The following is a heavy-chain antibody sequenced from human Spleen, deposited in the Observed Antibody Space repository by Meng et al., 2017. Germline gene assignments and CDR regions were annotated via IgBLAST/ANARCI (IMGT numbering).Heavy chain of an antibody. CDR3: ARVWITEMANFDY. Sequence: QVQLVQSGAEGKKPGASVKVSCKASGYTFTNYAMHWVRQAPGQRPEWMGWINTDNGNTKYSQKFQGRVTFSRDISASTASMELSSLTSEDTAVYYCARVWITEMANFDYWGQGTLVTVSS. D-gene: IGHD5-24*01. V-gene: IGHV1-3*04. J-gene: IGHJ4*02. CDR1: GYTFTNYA. CDR2: INTDNGNT.